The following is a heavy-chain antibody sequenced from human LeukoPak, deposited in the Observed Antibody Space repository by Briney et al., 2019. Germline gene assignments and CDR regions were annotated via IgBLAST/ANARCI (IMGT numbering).Heavy chain of an antibody. CDR1: GFIFSNTW. J-gene: IGHJ4*02. Sequence: PGGSLRLSCAASGFIFSNTWMSWVRQAQGKGLEWVGRIKANTDGGTTDYAAPVKGRFTISRDDSKNTLYLQMNTLKTEDTAVYYCTTPHDGYWGQGTLVTVSS. CDR3: TTPHDGY. CDR2: IKANTDGGTT. V-gene: IGHV3-15*01.